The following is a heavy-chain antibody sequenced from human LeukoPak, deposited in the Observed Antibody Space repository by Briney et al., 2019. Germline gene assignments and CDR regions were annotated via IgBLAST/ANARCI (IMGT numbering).Heavy chain of an antibody. V-gene: IGHV3-23*01. Sequence: GGSLRLSCAASGFTFSNYAMGWVRQAPGRGLEWVSGIGGSGGMTYYADSVKGRFTISRDNSKNTLYLEMNSLRVEDTAIYYCAKWGGDSGAEQWLVLDYWGQGTLVTVSS. CDR2: IGGSGGMT. CDR1: GFTFSNYA. CDR3: AKWGGDSGAEQWLVLDY. J-gene: IGHJ4*02. D-gene: IGHD6-19*01.